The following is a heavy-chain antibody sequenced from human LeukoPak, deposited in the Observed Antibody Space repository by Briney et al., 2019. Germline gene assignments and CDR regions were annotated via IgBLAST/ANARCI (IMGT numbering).Heavy chain of an antibody. D-gene: IGHD3-10*01. Sequence: GGSLRLSCAASGFSFSSYEMNWVRQAPGKGLEWISYINSNGRNIDYADSVRGRFTISRDNAKNSLFLQMHSLRAEDTAVYYCAGRGSGSYFDYWGQGTLVTVSS. J-gene: IGHJ4*02. V-gene: IGHV3-48*03. CDR3: AGRGSGSYFDY. CDR2: INSNGRNI. CDR1: GFSFSSYE.